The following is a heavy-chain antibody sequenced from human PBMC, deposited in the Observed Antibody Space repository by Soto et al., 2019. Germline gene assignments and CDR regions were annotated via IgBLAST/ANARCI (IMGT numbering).Heavy chain of an antibody. Sequence: PSETLSLTCTVSGGSISSGDYYWSWIRQPPGKGLEWIGYIYYSGSTYYNPSLKSRVTISIDTSKNQFSLKLSSVTAADTGVYYCARGWNYGHNWFDPWGQGTLVTVSS. CDR1: GGSISSGDYY. D-gene: IGHD1-7*01. CDR3: ARGWNYGHNWFDP. V-gene: IGHV4-30-4*01. J-gene: IGHJ5*02. CDR2: IYYSGST.